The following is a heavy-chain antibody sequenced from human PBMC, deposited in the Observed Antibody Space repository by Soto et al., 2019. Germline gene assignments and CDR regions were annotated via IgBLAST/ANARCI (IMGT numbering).Heavy chain of an antibody. CDR1: GFTFSSFA. CDR3: ARVMRDSYFDY. D-gene: IGHD2-8*01. V-gene: IGHV3-23*01. J-gene: IGHJ4*02. Sequence: GGSLRLSCVASGFTFSSFAMSWVRQAPGKGLEWVSAIGGSGGSTYYADSVKGRFTISRDNSKNMVYLQMNNLRAEDTAVYYCARVMRDSYFDYWGQRTMVTVYS. CDR2: IGGSGGST.